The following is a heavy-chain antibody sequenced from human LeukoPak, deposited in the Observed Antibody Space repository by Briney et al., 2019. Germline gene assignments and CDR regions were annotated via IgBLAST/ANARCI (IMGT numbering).Heavy chain of an antibody. D-gene: IGHD3-22*01. CDR2: ISGSGGST. CDR1: GFTFSSYG. Sequence: SGGSLRLSCAASGFTFSSYGMSWVRQAPGKGLEWVSAISGSGGSTYYADSVKGRFTISRDNSKNTLYLQMNSLRAEDTAVYYCAKDGGYYYDSSGNGFDYWGQGTLVTVSS. V-gene: IGHV3-23*01. CDR3: AKDGGYYYDSSGNGFDY. J-gene: IGHJ4*02.